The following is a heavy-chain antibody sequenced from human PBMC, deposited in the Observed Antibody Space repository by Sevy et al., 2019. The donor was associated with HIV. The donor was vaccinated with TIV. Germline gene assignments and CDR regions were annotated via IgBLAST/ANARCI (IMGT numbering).Heavy chain of an antibody. CDR1: GYTFTGQY. J-gene: IGHJ4*02. CDR3: SRDLRLRGYSYGCSDY. D-gene: IGHD5-18*01. CDR2: INPNSRDT. Sequence: ASAKVSCKASGYTFTGQYIHWVRQAPGQGLEWMGWINPNSRDTNYEQEFQGRVTMTRDTSISTAYMELSGLKSDDTAVYYCSRDLRLRGYSYGCSDYWGQGTLVTVSS. V-gene: IGHV1-2*02.